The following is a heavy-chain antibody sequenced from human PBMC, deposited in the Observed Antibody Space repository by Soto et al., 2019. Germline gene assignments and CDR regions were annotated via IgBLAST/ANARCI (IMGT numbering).Heavy chain of an antibody. CDR3: ASSNIAAAGFYYYGMDV. V-gene: IGHV4-59*02. J-gene: IGHJ6*02. CDR2: IYYSGST. D-gene: IGHD6-13*01. CDR1: GGSVSSYY. Sequence: SETLSLTCTVSGGSVSSYYWSWILQPPGKGLEWIGYIYYSGSTNYNPSLKSRVTISVDTSKNQFSLKLSSVTAADTAVYYCASSNIAAAGFYYYGMDVSGRGTTVTVSS.